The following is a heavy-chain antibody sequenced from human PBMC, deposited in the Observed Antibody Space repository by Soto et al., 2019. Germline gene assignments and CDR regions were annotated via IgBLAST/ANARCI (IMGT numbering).Heavy chain of an antibody. Sequence: LSLTCTVSGGSINTFYWSWVRQPSVKGLEWIGRIFSSGSTSFNPSLESRVAMSVDTSKNHFSLKLSSVTAADMAVYYCAREGSYSAYNFAHGIQLWSFEFWGKGALVTVSS. CDR2: IFSSGST. J-gene: IGHJ4*02. CDR3: AREGSYSAYNFAHGIQLWSFEF. CDR1: GGSINTFY. D-gene: IGHD5-12*01. V-gene: IGHV4-4*07.